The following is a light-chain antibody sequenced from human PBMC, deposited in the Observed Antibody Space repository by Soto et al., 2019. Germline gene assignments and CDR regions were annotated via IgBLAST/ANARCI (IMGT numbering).Light chain of an antibody. V-gene: IGKV3-11*01. J-gene: IGKJ1*01. CDR1: QYINTR. Sequence: EIVLTQSPATLSSFPGDRVTVYSRPSQYINTRLAWYQHRPGQAPRLLIYQTSLRAAGIPARFSASGSGTDFTLTISDVQTEDFALYYCNQRQSWPRTFGQGTKVDIK. CDR2: QTS. CDR3: NQRQSWPRT.